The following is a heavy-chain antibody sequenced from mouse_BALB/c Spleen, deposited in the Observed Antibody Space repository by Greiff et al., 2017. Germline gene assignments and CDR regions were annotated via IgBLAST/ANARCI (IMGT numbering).Heavy chain of an antibody. D-gene: IGHD2-2*01. CDR3: ARDGYDGAWFAY. Sequence: VQLQQSGPGLVAPSQSLSITCTVSGFSLTSYGVHWVRQPPGKGLEWLGVIWAGGSTNYNSALMSRLSISKDNSKSQVFLKMNSLQTDDTAMYYCARDGYDGAWFAYWGQGTLVTVSA. CDR2: IWAGGST. V-gene: IGHV2-9*02. CDR1: GFSLTSYG. J-gene: IGHJ3*01.